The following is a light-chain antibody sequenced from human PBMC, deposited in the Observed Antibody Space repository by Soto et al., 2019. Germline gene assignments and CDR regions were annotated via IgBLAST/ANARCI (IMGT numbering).Light chain of an antibody. V-gene: IGLV2-23*01. CDR3: CSYAPGSTWV. J-gene: IGLJ3*02. CDR1: NSDVGRYNL. Sequence: QSVLTQPASVSGSPGQSITISCTGTNSDVGRYNLVSWYQHHPGKAPKLVIYEANKRPSGISERFSVSKSGNTASLTISGLQAEDEGHYYCCSYAPGSTWVSGGGTKLTVL. CDR2: EAN.